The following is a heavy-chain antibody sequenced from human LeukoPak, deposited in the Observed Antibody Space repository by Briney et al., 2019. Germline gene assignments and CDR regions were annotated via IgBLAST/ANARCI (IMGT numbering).Heavy chain of an antibody. V-gene: IGHV3-23*01. D-gene: IGHD1-7*01. CDR1: GFTFSNYA. J-gene: IGHJ2*01. CDR2: ISGSGDST. CDR3: ARGRNYRNYSWYFDL. Sequence: PGGSLRLSCAASGFTFSNYAMSWVRQAPGKGLEWVSSISGSGDSTYYADSVKGRFTISRDNSKNTLYLQMNSLRAEDTAVYYCARGRNYRNYSWYFDLWGRGTLVTVSS.